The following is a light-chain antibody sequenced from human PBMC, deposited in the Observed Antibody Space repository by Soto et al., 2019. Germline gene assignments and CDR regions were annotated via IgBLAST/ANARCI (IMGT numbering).Light chain of an antibody. CDR1: QSISSS. CDR2: AAS. V-gene: IGKV1-39*01. CDR3: QQSYRTPGT. Sequence: DIQMTQSPSSLSASVGARVTITCRASQSISSSLNWYQQKPGKAPKILIYAASILQSGVPSRFSGSGSGTAFTLTISSLQPEDFATYYCQQSYRTPGTLGQRTKVEIK. J-gene: IGKJ1*01.